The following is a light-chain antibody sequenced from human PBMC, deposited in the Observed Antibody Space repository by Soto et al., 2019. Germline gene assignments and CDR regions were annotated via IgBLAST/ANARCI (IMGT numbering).Light chain of an antibody. CDR3: SSYTGSSTPV. CDR2: EVS. J-gene: IGLJ3*02. CDR1: SSDVGGYNY. Sequence: QSVLTQPASVSGSPGQSITISCNGTSSDVGGYNYVSWYQHHPGKAPKLMIYEVSNRPSGVSNRFSGSKSGNTASLTISGLQAEDEADYYCSSYTGSSTPVFGGGTKVTVL. V-gene: IGLV2-14*01.